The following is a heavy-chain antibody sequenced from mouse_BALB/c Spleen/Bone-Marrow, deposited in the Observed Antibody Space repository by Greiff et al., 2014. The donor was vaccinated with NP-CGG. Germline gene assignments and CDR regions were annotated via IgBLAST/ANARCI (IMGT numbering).Heavy chain of an antibody. J-gene: IGHJ4*01. Sequence: DVQLVESGPGLVKPSQSLSLTCTVTGYSITSDYAWNWIRQFPGNKLEWMGYITYSGSTSYNPSLKSRISITRDTSKNQFFLQLNSVTTEDTATYYCARGLGRGAMDYWGQGTSVTVSS. CDR2: ITYSGST. V-gene: IGHV3-2*02. D-gene: IGHD4-1*01. CDR3: ARGLGRGAMDY. CDR1: GYSITSDYA.